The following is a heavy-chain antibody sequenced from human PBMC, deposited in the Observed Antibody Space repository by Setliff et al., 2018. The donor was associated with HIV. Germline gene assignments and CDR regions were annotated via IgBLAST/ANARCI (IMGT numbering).Heavy chain of an antibody. CDR2: ITPIISTA. J-gene: IGHJ4*02. CDR3: ARDAGYIGSSWDR. CDR1: GGTFSSYA. Sequence: GASVKVSCKASGGTFSSYAISWVRQAPGQGLEWIGRITPIISTANYAQKFQGRVTITADESTSTVYMELRSLTSKDTAMYYCARDAGYIGSSWDRWGQGTLVTVSS. V-gene: IGHV1-69*11. D-gene: IGHD5-12*01.